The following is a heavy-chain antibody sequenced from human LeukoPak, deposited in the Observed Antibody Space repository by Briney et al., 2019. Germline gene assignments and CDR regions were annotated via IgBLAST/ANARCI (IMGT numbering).Heavy chain of an antibody. CDR3: ARDFRNSGWGSDY. D-gene: IGHD6-19*01. J-gene: IGHJ4*02. V-gene: IGHV3-48*02. CDR2: ISSSSSTI. CDR1: GFTFSSYS. Sequence: GGSLRLSCGASGFTFSSYSMNWVRQAPGKGLEWVSYISSSSSTIYYADSVKGRFTISRDNAKNSLDLQMNSLRDEDTAVYYCARDFRNSGWGSDYWGQGTLVTVSS.